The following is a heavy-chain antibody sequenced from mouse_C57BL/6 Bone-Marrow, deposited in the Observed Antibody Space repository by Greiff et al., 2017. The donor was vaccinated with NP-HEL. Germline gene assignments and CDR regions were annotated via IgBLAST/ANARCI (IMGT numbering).Heavy chain of an antibody. V-gene: IGHV1-20*01. CDR2: INPYNGDT. D-gene: IGHD2-4*01. CDR3: SSWDYDYSYWYFDV. Sequence: VQLQQSGPELVKPGDSVKISCKASGYSFTGYFMNWVMQSHGKSLEWIGRINPYNGDTFYNQKFKGKATLTVDKSSSTAHMELRSLTSEDSAVYYCSSWDYDYSYWYFDVWGTGTTVTVSS. CDR1: GYSFTGYF. J-gene: IGHJ1*03.